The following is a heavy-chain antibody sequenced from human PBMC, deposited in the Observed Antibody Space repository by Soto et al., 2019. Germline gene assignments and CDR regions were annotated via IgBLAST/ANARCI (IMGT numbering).Heavy chain of an antibody. V-gene: IGHV3-33*01. J-gene: IGHJ6*02. CDR2: IWYDGSNK. CDR3: ARESSMVRGVIPYYYGMDV. CDR1: GFTFSSYG. D-gene: IGHD3-10*01. Sequence: GGSLRLSCAASGFTFSSYGMHWVRQAPGKGLEWVAVIWYDGSNKYYADSVKGRFTISRDNSRNTLYLQMNSLRAEDTAVYYCARESSMVRGVIPYYYGMDVWGQGTLVTVSS.